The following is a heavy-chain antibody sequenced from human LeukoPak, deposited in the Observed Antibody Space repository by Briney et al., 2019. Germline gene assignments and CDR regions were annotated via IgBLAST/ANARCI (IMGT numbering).Heavy chain of an antibody. J-gene: IGHJ4*02. V-gene: IGHV3-23*01. CDR2: ISGSGGST. CDR1: GSNFSSYA. CDR3: AKSDSMITWNNDFDY. D-gene: IGHD1/OR15-1a*01. Sequence: TGGSLRLSCAASGSNFSSYAMTWVRQAPGKGLEWVSSISGSGGSTYYADSVKGRFTISRDNSKNTLYLQMNSLRAEDTAVYYCAKSDSMITWNNDFDYWGQGTLVTVSS.